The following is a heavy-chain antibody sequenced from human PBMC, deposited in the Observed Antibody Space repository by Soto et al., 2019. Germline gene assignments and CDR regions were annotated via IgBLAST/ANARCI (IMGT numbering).Heavy chain of an antibody. V-gene: IGHV1-46*01. D-gene: IGHD6-13*01. CDR3: ASSPAYGSSWYGIPPDLSHGMDV. CDR2: INPRGGIT. Sequence: ASVKVSCKASGYTFTSYYIHWVRQAPGQGLEWMGIINPRGGITTYAQKFQGRLTMTGDTSTSTVYMELSSLTSEDTAMYHCASSPAYGSSWYGIPPDLSHGMDVWGQGTTVTV. CDR1: GYTFTSYY. J-gene: IGHJ6*02.